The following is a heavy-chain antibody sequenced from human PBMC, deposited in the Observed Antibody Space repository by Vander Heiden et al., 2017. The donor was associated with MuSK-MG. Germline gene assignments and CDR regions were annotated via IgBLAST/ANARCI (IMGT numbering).Heavy chain of an antibody. CDR3: ARPPRGGGLYWYFDL. V-gene: IGHV5-10-1*03. Sequence: EVQLVQSGAEVNKPGESLRISCKGSGYSFTNYWINWVRQMPGKDLEWRGWINPSDSYTNYSPSFQGHVTISADKSISTAYLQWSSLKASDTAMYYCARPPRGGGLYWYFDLWGRGTLVTVSS. CDR2: INPSDSYT. J-gene: IGHJ2*01. D-gene: IGHD3-16*01. CDR1: GYSFTNYW.